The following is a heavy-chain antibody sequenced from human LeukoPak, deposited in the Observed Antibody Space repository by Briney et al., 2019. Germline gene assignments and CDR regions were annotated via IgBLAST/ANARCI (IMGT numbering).Heavy chain of an antibody. V-gene: IGHV4-4*07. J-gene: IGHJ4*02. Sequence: PSETLSLTCTASGGSISSYYWSWIRQPAGKGLEWIGRFYASGSATYNPSLKSRVTMSVDTSKNQLSLKVYSVTAADTAVYYCGRTDCSGGSCYSSDNWGQGTLVTVSS. CDR3: GRTDCSGGSCYSSDN. D-gene: IGHD2-15*01. CDR2: FYASGSA. CDR1: GGSISSYY.